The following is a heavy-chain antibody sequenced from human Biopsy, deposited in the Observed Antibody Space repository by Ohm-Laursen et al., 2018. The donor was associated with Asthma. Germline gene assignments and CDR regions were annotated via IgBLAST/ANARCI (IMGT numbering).Heavy chain of an antibody. CDR2: ISSDGTRK. Sequence: SLRLSCAASGFTFSRYGMHWVRQAPGKGLEWVAVISSDGTRKYYADSVKGRFNISRDDSKNTLHLQMNSLRAEDTAVYYCARDAWELQKPYAYYFDYWGQGTLVTVSS. V-gene: IGHV3-30*03. D-gene: IGHD1-26*01. CDR1: GFTFSRYG. J-gene: IGHJ4*02. CDR3: ARDAWELQKPYAYYFDY.